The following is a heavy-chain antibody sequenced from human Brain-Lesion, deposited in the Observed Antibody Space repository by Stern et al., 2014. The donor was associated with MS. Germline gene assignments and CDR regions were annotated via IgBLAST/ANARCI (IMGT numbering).Heavy chain of an antibody. D-gene: IGHD5-18*01. Sequence: QVQLVQSGPEVKKPGSSVQVSCKASGGTFGTYPITWLRQAPGQRLEWMGRIIPIFGSPNYAQKFQGRVTITADRSTTTVYMKLSSLKSDDAAVYYCAKDGPALVTNWFDPWGRGTLVTVSS. V-gene: IGHV1-69*06. CDR3: AKDGPALVTNWFDP. J-gene: IGHJ5*02. CDR2: IIPIFGSP. CDR1: GGTFGTYP.